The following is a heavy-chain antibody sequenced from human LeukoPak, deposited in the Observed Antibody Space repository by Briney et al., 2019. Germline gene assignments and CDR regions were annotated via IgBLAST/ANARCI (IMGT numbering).Heavy chain of an antibody. Sequence: PSETLSLTCTVSGGSISSYYWSWIRQPPGKGLEWIGYIYYSGSTNYNPSLKSRVTISVDTSKNQFSLKLSSVTAADTAVYYCARVFGVIDAFDIWAKGQWSPSLQ. D-gene: IGHD3-3*01. CDR1: GGSISSYY. CDR2: IYYSGST. V-gene: IGHV4-59*01. CDR3: ARVFGVIDAFDI. J-gene: IGHJ3*02.